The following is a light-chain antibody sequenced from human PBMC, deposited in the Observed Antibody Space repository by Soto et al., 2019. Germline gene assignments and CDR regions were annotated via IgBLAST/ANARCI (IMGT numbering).Light chain of an antibody. J-gene: IGKJ2*01. CDR1: QSVSSN. Sequence: EIVMTQSRASLSVSPGERVILSYRASQSVSSNLAWYQQKRGQAPRLLIYGASTRATGIPARFSGSGSGTEFSLTISSLQSEDFAVYYCEQYHNCPPFTFGQGTKLEIK. CDR3: EQYHNCPPFT. CDR2: GAS. V-gene: IGKV3-15*01.